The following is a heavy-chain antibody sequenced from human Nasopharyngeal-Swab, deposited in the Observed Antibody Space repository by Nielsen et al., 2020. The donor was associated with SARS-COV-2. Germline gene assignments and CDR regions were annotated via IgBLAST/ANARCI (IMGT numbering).Heavy chain of an antibody. Sequence: GSLRLSCTISGGSIRNSNYYWGWIRKPPGKGLEWIGSIYYTGITYSNPSLKSRVTISEDTSKNQFSLKLSSVTAADMAVYYCAILVDTLPLDVWGQGTTVTVSS. D-gene: IGHD5-18*01. CDR2: IYYTGIT. J-gene: IGHJ6*02. CDR1: GGSIRNSNYY. V-gene: IGHV4-39*01. CDR3: AILVDTLPLDV.